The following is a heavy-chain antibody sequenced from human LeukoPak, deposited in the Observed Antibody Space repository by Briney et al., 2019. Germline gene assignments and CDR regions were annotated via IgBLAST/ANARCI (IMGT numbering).Heavy chain of an antibody. D-gene: IGHD2-15*01. Sequence: GGSLRLSCAASGFTFHHYAIHWVRQVPGKGLEWVSGISWNSAYIGYADSVKGRFTISRDNAKNSVYLQMNSLRAEDTAVYYCAKPRTGCSGGSCSGVDYWGQGTLVTVSS. CDR1: GFTFHHYA. CDR3: AKPRTGCSGGSCSGVDY. CDR2: ISWNSAYI. V-gene: IGHV3-9*01. J-gene: IGHJ4*02.